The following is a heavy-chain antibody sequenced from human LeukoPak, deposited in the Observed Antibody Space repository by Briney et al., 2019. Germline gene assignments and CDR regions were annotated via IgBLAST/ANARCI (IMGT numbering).Heavy chain of an antibody. Sequence: GGSLRLSCAASGFTFSSYAMHWVRQAPGKGLEWVSTLGGRGVLTYYADSVRGRFTVSRDNSKNTLYLQMNSLRAEDTAVYYCARRDGSGYYALDYWGQGTLVTVSS. CDR3: ARRDGSGYYALDY. V-gene: IGHV3-23*01. J-gene: IGHJ4*02. CDR1: GFTFSSYA. D-gene: IGHD5-12*01. CDR2: LGGRGVLT.